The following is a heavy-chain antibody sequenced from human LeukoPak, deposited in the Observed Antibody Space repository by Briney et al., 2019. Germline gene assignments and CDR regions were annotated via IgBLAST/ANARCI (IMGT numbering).Heavy chain of an antibody. V-gene: IGHV3-21*01. Sequence: GGSLRLSCAASGFTFSSYSMNWVRQAPGKGLEWVSSISSSSSYIYYADSVKGRFTISRDNAKNSLYLQMNSLRAEDTAVYYCAKERTTVTTTPFDYWGQGTLVTVSS. CDR1: GFTFSSYS. CDR2: ISSSSSYI. J-gene: IGHJ4*02. D-gene: IGHD4-17*01. CDR3: AKERTTVTTTPFDY.